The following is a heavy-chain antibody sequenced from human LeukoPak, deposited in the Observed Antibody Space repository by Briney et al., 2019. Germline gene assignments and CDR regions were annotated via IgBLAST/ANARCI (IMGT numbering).Heavy chain of an antibody. V-gene: IGHV3-30*18. Sequence: GGSLRLSCAASGFTFRNYVIHWVRQAPGKGLEWVAVTSSDLNVKLYADSVKGRFTISRDKSKNTLYLQMNSLRAEDTAVYYCAKGWQWLVGDYWGQGTLVTVSS. CDR2: TSSDLNVK. D-gene: IGHD6-19*01. J-gene: IGHJ4*02. CDR3: AKGWQWLVGDY. CDR1: GFTFRNYV.